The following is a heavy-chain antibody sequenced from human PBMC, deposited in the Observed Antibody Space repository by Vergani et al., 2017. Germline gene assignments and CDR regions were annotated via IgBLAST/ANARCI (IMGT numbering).Heavy chain of an antibody. Sequence: QMQLVQSGAEVKKTGSSVNVSCKASGYTFTYRYLHWVRQAPGQALEWMGWITPFNVNTNYAQKFQDRVTITRDRSMSTAYMELSSLRSEDTAMYYCALAESSTSCINSVCITPETGSWFDPWGQGTLVTVSS. CDR1: GYTFTYRY. J-gene: IGHJ5*02. V-gene: IGHV1-45*02. CDR2: ITPFNVNT. CDR3: ALAESSTSCINSVCITPETGSWFDP. D-gene: IGHD2-2*01.